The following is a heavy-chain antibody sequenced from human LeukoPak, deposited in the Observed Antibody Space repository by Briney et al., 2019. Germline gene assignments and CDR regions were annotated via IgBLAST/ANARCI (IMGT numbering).Heavy chain of an antibody. CDR3: AITVTVYYYGMDV. Sequence: PGGSLRLSCAASGFTVSSNYMSWVRQAPGKGLEGVSVIYSGGSTYYADSVKGRFTISRDNSKNTLYLQMNSLRAEDTAVYYCAITVTVYYYGMDVWGQGTTVTVSS. CDR2: IYSGGST. V-gene: IGHV3-66*01. CDR1: GFTVSSNY. J-gene: IGHJ6*02. D-gene: IGHD4-17*01.